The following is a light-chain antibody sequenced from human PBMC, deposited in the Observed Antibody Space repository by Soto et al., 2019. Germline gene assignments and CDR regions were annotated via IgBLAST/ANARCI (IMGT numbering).Light chain of an antibody. Sequence: DFQMTQSPSSLSASVGDRVNITCRARQTISSFLNWYQQKPGKAPKLLIYAPSSLQSGVPSRFSGSGSGTGFTPTISCLQPADLATYVCKQSYSTSHTFGQGTKLEIK. CDR1: QTISSF. V-gene: IGKV1-39*01. CDR2: APS. CDR3: KQSYSTSHT. J-gene: IGKJ2*01.